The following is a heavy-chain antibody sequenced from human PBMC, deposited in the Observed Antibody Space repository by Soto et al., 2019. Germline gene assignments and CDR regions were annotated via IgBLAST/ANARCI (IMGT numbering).Heavy chain of an antibody. V-gene: IGHV3-23*01. CDR3: AKQAGYSSDPFDY. D-gene: IGHD6-19*01. J-gene: IGHJ4*02. CDR2: ISGGGGTT. Sequence: GGSLRLSCAASGFTFSNYAMSWVRQAPGKGLEWVSIISGGGGTTYYADSVKGRFTISRDNSKNTVHLQINSLRVEDTAVYYCAKQAGYSSDPFDYWGQGTLVTVSS. CDR1: GFTFSNYA.